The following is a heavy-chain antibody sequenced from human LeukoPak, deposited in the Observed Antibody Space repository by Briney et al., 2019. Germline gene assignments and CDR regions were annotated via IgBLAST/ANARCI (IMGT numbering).Heavy chain of an antibody. Sequence: SETLSLTCTVSGGSISSYYWSWIRQPAGKGLEWIGRIYTSGSTNYNPSLKSRVTMSVDTSENQFSLKLSSVTAADTAVYYCARSSGSYYYDSSGYWDDAFDIWGQGTMVTVSS. J-gene: IGHJ3*02. V-gene: IGHV4-4*07. D-gene: IGHD3-22*01. CDR2: IYTSGST. CDR3: ARSSGSYYYDSSGYWDDAFDI. CDR1: GGSISSYY.